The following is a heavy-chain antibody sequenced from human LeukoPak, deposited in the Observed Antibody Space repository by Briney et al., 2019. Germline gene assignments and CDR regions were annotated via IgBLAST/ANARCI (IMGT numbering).Heavy chain of an antibody. CDR3: ATPLWFGELETFDY. CDR2: ISGSGGST. J-gene: IGHJ4*02. Sequence: PGGTLRLSCAVSGFTFSIYGMSWVRQAPGKGLEWVSAISGSGGSTYYADSVKGRFTISRDNSKNTLYLQMNSLRAEDTAVYYCATPLWFGELETFDYWGQGTLVTVSS. CDR1: GFTFSIYG. V-gene: IGHV3-23*01. D-gene: IGHD3-10*01.